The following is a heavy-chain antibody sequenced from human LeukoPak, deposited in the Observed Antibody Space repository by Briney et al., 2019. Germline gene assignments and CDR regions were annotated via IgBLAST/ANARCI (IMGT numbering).Heavy chain of an antibody. V-gene: IGHV1-69*05. CDR2: IIPIFGTA. CDR1: GGTFSSYA. J-gene: IGHJ4*02. CDR3: ARARADIVATGFDY. Sequence: ASVTVSCKASGGTFSSYAISWVRQAPGQGLEWMGGIIPIFGTANYAQKFQGRVTITTDESTSTAYMELSSLRSEDTAVYYCARARADIVATGFDYWGQGTLVTVSS. D-gene: IGHD5-12*01.